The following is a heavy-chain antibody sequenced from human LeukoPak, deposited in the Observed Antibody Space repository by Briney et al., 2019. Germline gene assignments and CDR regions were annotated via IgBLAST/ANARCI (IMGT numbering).Heavy chain of an antibody. D-gene: IGHD3-22*01. J-gene: IGHJ4*02. Sequence: GGSLRPSCAASGFTFSSYNMDWVRQAPGKGLEWVSSISSSSSYIYYADSMKGRFAISRDNAKNSLYLQMNSLRAEDTAVYYCARDTYYYDSSGYYYPGGFDYWGQGTLVTVSS. CDR2: ISSSSSYI. V-gene: IGHV3-21*01. CDR1: GFTFSSYN. CDR3: ARDTYYYDSSGYYYPGGFDY.